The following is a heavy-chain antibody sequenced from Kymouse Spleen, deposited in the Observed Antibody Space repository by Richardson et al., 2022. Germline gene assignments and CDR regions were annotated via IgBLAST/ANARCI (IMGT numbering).Heavy chain of an antibody. CDR1: GFTFSSYG. CDR2: ISYDGSNK. V-gene: IGHV3-30*18. CDR3: ARRGYSGYDWEYYFDY. J-gene: IGHJ4*02. Sequence: QVQLVESGGGVVQPGRSLRLSCAASGFTFSSYGMHWVRQAPGKGLEWVAVISYDGSNKYYADSVKGRFTISRDNSKNTLYLQMNSLRAEDTAVYYCARRGYSGYDWEYYFDYWGQGTLVTVSS. D-gene: IGHD5-12*01.